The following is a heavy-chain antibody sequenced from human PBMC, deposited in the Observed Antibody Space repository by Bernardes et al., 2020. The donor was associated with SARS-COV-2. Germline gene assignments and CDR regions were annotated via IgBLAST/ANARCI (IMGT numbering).Heavy chain of an antibody. Sequence: GGDLMTSRQDPWYNRAQFCIAWVRPVPWKGPQGIGLIFPGDYDAIYSPSFQGQVTISVEKSINTAFLQWNSLKASDTAIYYCARQRRSQSFFDLAGQGSPVTVSS. CDR2: IFPGDYDA. V-gene: IGHV5-51*01. J-gene: IGHJ5*02. CDR3: ARQRRSQSFFDL. CDR1: WYNRAQFC. D-gene: IGHD1-1*01.